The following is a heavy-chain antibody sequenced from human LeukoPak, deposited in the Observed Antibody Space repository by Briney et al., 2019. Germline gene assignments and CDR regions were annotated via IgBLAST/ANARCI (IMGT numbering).Heavy chain of an antibody. J-gene: IGHJ4*02. CDR1: GFTFSSYA. D-gene: IGHD3-22*01. CDR3: AKADYYDSSGYLFDY. CDR2: ISGSGGST. Sequence: GGSLRLSCAASGFTFSSYAMSWVSQAPGKGLEWVSAISGSGGSTYYADSVKGRFTISRDNSKNTLYLQMNSLRAENTAVYYCAKADYYDSSGYLFDYWGQGTLVTVSS. V-gene: IGHV3-23*01.